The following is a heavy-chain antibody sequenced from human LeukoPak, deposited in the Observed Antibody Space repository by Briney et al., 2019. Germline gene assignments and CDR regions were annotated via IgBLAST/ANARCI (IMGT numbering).Heavy chain of an antibody. CDR2: IYYSGST. Sequence: PSETLSLTCTVPGGSISSGGYYWSWIRQHPGKGLEWIGYIYYSGSTYYNPSLKSRVTISVDTSKNQFSLKLSSVTAADTAVYYCARDGARYSYGFDYWGQGTLVTVSS. J-gene: IGHJ4*02. D-gene: IGHD5-18*01. CDR3: ARDGARYSYGFDY. V-gene: IGHV4-31*03. CDR1: GGSISSGGYY.